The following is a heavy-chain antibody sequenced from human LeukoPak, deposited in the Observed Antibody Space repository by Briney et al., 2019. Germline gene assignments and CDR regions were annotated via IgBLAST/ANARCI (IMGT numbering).Heavy chain of an antibody. J-gene: IGHJ4*02. CDR2: IYYSGST. D-gene: IGHD5-12*01. CDR3: VREKHGYGLDY. CDR1: GGSISSYY. Sequence: SETLSLTCTVSGGSISSYYWSWIRQPPGKGLEWIGYIYYSGSTNYNPSLKSRVTISVDTSKNQFSLKLSSVTAADTAVYYCVREKHGYGLDYWGQGTLVTVSS. V-gene: IGHV4-59*01.